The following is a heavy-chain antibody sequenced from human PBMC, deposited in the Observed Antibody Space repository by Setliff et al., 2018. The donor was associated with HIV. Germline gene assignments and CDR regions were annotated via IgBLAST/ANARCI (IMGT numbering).Heavy chain of an antibody. D-gene: IGHD2-21*02. CDR3: ATLDHSGGNFLPY. V-gene: IGHV4-4*09. J-gene: IGHJ4*02. CDR2: IHSSGST. CDR1: GGSVNDFY. Sequence: SETLSLTCTVSGGSVNDFYCNWIRQPPGKGPEWIGYIHSSGSTIYNPSLKSRITISLDTSKEQFSLELSSATAADAAVYYCATLDHSGGNFLPYWGQGSLVTVSS.